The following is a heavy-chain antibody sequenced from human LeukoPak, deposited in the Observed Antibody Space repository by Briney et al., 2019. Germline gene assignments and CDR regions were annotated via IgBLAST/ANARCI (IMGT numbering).Heavy chain of an antibody. CDR1: GFTFTSFG. CDR2: ISAYNGNT. D-gene: IGHD4-11*01. J-gene: IGHJ4*02. CDR3: ARGTTVTTFDY. V-gene: IGHV1-18*01. Sequence: ASVKVSCKASGFTFTSFGFSWVRQAPGQGLEWMGWISAYNGNTNYAQKLQGRVTMTTDTSTSTAYMELRSLRSDDTAVYYCARGTTVTTFDYWGQGTLVTVSS.